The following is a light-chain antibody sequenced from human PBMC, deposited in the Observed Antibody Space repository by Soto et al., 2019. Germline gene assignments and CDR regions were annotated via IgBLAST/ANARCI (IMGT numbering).Light chain of an antibody. V-gene: IGLV2-18*02. CDR1: SSDVGSYNR. J-gene: IGLJ1*01. CDR2: DVN. CDR3: CSYTTRTTYV. Sequence: QSALTQPASVSGSPGQSITVSCAGTSSDVGSYNRVSWYQQSPGTAPKLIIYDVNNRPLGVPDRFFGSKSGNTASLTISGLQAEDEADYYCCSYTTRTTYVFGTGTKLTVL.